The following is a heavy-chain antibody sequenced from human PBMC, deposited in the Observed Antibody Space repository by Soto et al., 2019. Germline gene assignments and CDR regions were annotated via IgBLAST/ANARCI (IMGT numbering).Heavy chain of an antibody. Sequence: QVQLVESGGGVVQPGRSLRLSCAASGFPFTTYGMHWVREGPGKGLEWVAVISYDGSNRYYADSVKGRFTISRDNSKNTLYLQMNALEPEDTALYYCVGGQYYFDYRGQGTLVTVSS. J-gene: IGHJ4*02. CDR1: GFPFTTYG. CDR3: VGGQYYFDY. V-gene: IGHV3-30*03. D-gene: IGHD3-10*01. CDR2: ISYDGSNR.